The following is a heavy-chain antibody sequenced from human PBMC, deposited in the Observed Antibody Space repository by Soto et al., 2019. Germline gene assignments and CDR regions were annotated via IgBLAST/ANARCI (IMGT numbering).Heavy chain of an antibody. CDR1: GYTFTSYG. D-gene: IGHD6-19*01. CDR2: ISAYNGNT. Sequence: QVQLVQSGAEVKKPGASVKVSCKASGYTFTSYGISWVRQAPGQGLEWMGWISAYNGNTNYAQKLQGRVTMTTDTTTRDAYMEMRSMRSDDTAVDYCARYMQWLVQKQGSVDYWGQGTLVTVSS. CDR3: ARYMQWLVQKQGSVDY. J-gene: IGHJ4*02. V-gene: IGHV1-18*01.